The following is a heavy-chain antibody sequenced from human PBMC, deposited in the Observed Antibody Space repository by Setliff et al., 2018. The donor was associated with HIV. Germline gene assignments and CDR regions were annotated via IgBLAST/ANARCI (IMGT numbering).Heavy chain of an antibody. Sequence: VASVKVSCKASGGTFSSYAISWVRQAPGQGLEWMGGIIPIFGTANYAQKFQGRVTITADESTSTAYMELSSLRSEDTAVYYCAREPGNSGYMEAYYFDYWGQGTLVTVSS. V-gene: IGHV1-69*13. CDR3: AREPGNSGYMEAYYFDY. D-gene: IGHD5-12*01. J-gene: IGHJ4*02. CDR1: GGTFSSYA. CDR2: IIPIFGTA.